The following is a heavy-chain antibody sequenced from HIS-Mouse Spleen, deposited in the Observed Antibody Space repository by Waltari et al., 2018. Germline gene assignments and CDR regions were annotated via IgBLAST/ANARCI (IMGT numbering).Heavy chain of an antibody. CDR1: GGSISSSSYY. V-gene: IGHV4-39*01. J-gene: IGHJ4*02. Sequence: QLQLQESGPGLVKPSETLSLTCTVSGGSISSSSYYWGWIRQPPGKGLEWIGGIYYSGSTYYNPSLKSRVTISVDTSKTQFSLKLSSVTAADTAVYYCARRRGWFDYWGQGTLVTVPS. D-gene: IGHD6-19*01. CDR2: IYYSGST. CDR3: ARRRGWFDY.